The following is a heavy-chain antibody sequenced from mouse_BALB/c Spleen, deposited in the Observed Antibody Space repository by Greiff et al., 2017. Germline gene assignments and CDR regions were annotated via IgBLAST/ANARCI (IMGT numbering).Heavy chain of an antibody. CDR2: INPYNDGT. Sequence: EVKLMESGPELVKPGASVKMSCKASGYTFTSYVMHWVKQKPGQGLEWIGYINPYNDGTKYNEKFKGKATLTSDKSSSTAYMELSSLTSEDSAVYYCARGAGYYFDYWGQGTTLTVSS. CDR3: ARGAGYYFDY. V-gene: IGHV1-14*01. CDR1: GYTFTSYV. J-gene: IGHJ2*01. D-gene: IGHD3-3*01.